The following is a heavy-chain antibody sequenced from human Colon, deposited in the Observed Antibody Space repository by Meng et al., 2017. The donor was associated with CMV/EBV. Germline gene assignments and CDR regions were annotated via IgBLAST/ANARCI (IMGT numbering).Heavy chain of an antibody. Sequence: GESLKISCVTSGFTFNNYAMSWVRQAPGKGLEWVAFTRFDGSDKSYADSVKGRFTISRDNSKNTLFLQMNSLRDEDTAVYYCAADAYSRAMDVWGQGTTVTVSS. V-gene: IGHV3-30*02. CDR1: GFTFNNYA. D-gene: IGHD3-22*01. CDR3: AADAYSRAMDV. J-gene: IGHJ6*02. CDR2: TRFDGSDK.